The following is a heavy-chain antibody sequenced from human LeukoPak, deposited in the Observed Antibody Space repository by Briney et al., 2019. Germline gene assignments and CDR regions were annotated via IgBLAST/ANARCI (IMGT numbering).Heavy chain of an antibody. CDR2: IYPGDSDT. D-gene: IGHD6-19*01. V-gene: IGHV5-51*01. Sequence: AESLQISCKGSGYSFTTYWIGRVRHLPGKGLEWMGTIYPGDSDTKYSPSFKGQVTISADKAISTAYLQWSNLKASDTAMYYCARQRPHTDSNSVADYYFDYWGQGTLVTVSS. J-gene: IGHJ4*02. CDR3: ARQRPHTDSNSVADYYFDY. CDR1: GYSFTTYW.